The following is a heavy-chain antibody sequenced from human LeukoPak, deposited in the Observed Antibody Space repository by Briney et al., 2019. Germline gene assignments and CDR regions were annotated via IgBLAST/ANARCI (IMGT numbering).Heavy chain of an antibody. D-gene: IGHD2-21*02. CDR2: ISPYNGNT. V-gene: IGHV1-18*01. Sequence: GASVKVSCKASGYTFTSYGISWVRQAPGQGLEWMGWISPYNGNTNYAQKLQGRVTMTRDPSTRTAYMELRSLRCDDTAVYYCAREDPRFCGGDCYLDYWGQGNLVTVSS. CDR3: AREDPRFCGGDCYLDY. CDR1: GYTFTSYG. J-gene: IGHJ4*02.